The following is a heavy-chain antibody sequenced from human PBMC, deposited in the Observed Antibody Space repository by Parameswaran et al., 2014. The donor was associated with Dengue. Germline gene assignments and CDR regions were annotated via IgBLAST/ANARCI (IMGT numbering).Heavy chain of an antibody. J-gene: IGHJ4*02. V-gene: IGHV4-39*01. CDR2: IYFSGST. D-gene: IGHD6-13*01. Sequence: WIRQPPGKGLEWIGTIYFSGSTYYNPSLKSRVTITVDTSKNQFSLKLSSVTAADTVVYYCARRSSSWYVPYFDYWGQGTLVTVSS. CDR3: ARRSSSWYVPYFDY.